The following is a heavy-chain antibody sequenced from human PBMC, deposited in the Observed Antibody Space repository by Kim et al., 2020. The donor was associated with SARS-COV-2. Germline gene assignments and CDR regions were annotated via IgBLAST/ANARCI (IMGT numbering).Heavy chain of an antibody. CDR2: ISWSGGSI. Sequence: GGSLRLSCAASGFTFDGYAMHWVRQAPGKGLEWVSRISWSGGSIGYADSVKGRFTISRDNAKNSLYLQMNSLRAEDTALYYCAKGGSSSWYHCEHWGEGTRVTVSS. J-gene: IGHJ1*01. V-gene: IGHV3-9*01. CDR3: AKGGSSSWYHCEH. D-gene: IGHD6-13*01. CDR1: GFTFDGYA.